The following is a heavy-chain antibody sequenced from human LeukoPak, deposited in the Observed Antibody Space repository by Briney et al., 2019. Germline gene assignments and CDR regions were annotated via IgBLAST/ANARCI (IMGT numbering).Heavy chain of an antibody. Sequence: GGSLRLSCAASGFTFNSYGMHWVRQAPGKELERVAFIRYDGSNKYYADSAKGRFTISRDNSKNTLYLQMYSLRAEDTAVYYCAKDLSLRSSDWYPGFDYWGQGTLVTVSS. D-gene: IGHD6-19*01. CDR2: IRYDGSNK. V-gene: IGHV3-30*02. CDR1: GFTFNSYG. CDR3: AKDLSLRSSDWYPGFDY. J-gene: IGHJ4*02.